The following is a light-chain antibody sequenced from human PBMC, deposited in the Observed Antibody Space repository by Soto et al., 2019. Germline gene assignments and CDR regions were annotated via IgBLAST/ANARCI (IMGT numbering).Light chain of an antibody. CDR1: QSVSSY. CDR3: QQRDNWPRT. Sequence: EIVLTQSPATLSLSPGERATLSCRASQSVSSYLAWYQQKPGQAPRLLIYDASNRATGIPARFSGSGSGTDSTLTISSLEPEEFAVYYCQQRDNWPRTFGQGTKVEIK. V-gene: IGKV3-11*01. CDR2: DAS. J-gene: IGKJ1*01.